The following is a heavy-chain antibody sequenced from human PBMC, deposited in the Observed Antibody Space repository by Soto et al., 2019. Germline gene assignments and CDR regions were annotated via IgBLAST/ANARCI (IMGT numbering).Heavy chain of an antibody. CDR3: ASDLPPYCTNGVCLPRYYGMDV. Sequence: ASVKVSCKASGYTFTSYYMHWVRQAPGQGLEWMGIINPSGGSTSYAQKFQGRVTMTRDTSTSTVYMELSSLRSEDTAVYYCASDLPPYCTNGVCLPRYYGMDVSGQGTTVTVSS. J-gene: IGHJ6*02. CDR1: GYTFTSYY. CDR2: INPSGGST. D-gene: IGHD2-8*01. V-gene: IGHV1-46*01.